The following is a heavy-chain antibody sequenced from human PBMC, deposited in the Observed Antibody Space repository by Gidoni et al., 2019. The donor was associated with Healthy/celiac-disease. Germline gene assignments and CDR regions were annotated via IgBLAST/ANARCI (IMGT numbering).Heavy chain of an antibody. CDR1: GFTFSSYS. J-gene: IGHJ6*02. CDR3: ARDLRPGVIMITFGGVIEPVYGMDV. D-gene: IGHD3-16*01. Sequence: EVQLVESGGGLVQPGGSLRLSCAASGFTFSSYSMNWVRPAPGKGLEWVSYISSSSSTIYYADSVKGRFTISRDNAKNSLYLQMNSLRDEDTAVYYCARDLRPGVIMITFGGVIEPVYGMDVWGQGTTVTVSS. CDR2: ISSSSSTI. V-gene: IGHV3-48*02.